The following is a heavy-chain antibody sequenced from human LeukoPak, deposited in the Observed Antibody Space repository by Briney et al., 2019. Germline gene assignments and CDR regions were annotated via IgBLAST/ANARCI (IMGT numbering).Heavy chain of an antibody. J-gene: IGHJ4*02. D-gene: IGHD2-2*01. CDR1: GFTFSSYG. Sequence: GGSLRLSCAASGFTFSSYGMHWVRQTPGKGLEWVAFIRYDGSNKYYADSVKGRFTISRDNSKNTLYLQMNSLRAEDTAVYYCAKALSRTYDYWGQGTLVTVSS. CDR2: IRYDGSNK. CDR3: AKALSRTYDY. V-gene: IGHV3-30*02.